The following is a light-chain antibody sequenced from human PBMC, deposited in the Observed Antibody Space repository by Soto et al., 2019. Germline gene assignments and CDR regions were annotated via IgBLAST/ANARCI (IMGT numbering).Light chain of an antibody. CDR2: EVT. CDR1: SSDVGGYNY. Sequence: QSVLAQPPSASGSPGQSVTNSCTGTSSDVGGYNYVSWYQQHPGKAPKLMIYEVTKRPSGVPDRFSGSKSGNTASLTVSGLQAGDEADYFCCSHAGDNNYVFGNGPKV. J-gene: IGLJ1*01. CDR3: CSHAGDNNYV. V-gene: IGLV2-8*01.